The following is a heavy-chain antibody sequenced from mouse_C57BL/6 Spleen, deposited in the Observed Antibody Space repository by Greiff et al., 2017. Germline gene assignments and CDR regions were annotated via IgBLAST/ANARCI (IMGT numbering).Heavy chain of an antibody. Sequence: QVQLQQPGAELVKPGASVKLSCKASGYTFTSYWMHWVKQRPGQGLEWIGMIHPNSGSTNYNEKFKSEATLTVAKSSSTAYMQLSSLTSEDSAVYYCARPSDYYGSSPGYFDVWGTGTTVTVSS. CDR2: IHPNSGST. CDR3: ARPSDYYGSSPGYFDV. CDR1: GYTFTSYW. J-gene: IGHJ1*03. D-gene: IGHD1-1*01. V-gene: IGHV1-64*01.